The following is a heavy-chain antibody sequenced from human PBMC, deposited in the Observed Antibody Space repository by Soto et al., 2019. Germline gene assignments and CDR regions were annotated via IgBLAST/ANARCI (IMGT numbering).Heavy chain of an antibody. CDR1: GGTFSSYA. CDR3: AAPVEVGLADRYYFDE. J-gene: IGHJ4*02. Sequence: QVQLVQSGAEVKKPGSSVKVSCKASGGTFSSYAISWVRQAPGQGLEWMGGIIPIFGTANYAQKFQGRVTITADEATSTAYMELSSLRAEDTSVYYCAAPVEVGLADRYYFDEWGQGTLVTVSS. D-gene: IGHD2-21*01. CDR2: IIPIFGTA. V-gene: IGHV1-69*01.